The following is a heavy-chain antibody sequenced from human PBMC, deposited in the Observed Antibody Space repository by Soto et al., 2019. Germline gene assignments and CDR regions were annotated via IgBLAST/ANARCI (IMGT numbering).Heavy chain of an antibody. CDR1: GYTFTGYY. D-gene: IGHD6-13*01. V-gene: IGHV1-2*02. Sequence: ASVKVSCKASGYTFTGYYMHWVRQAPGQGLEWMGWINPNSGGTNYAQKFQGRVTMTRDTSISTAYMELSRLRSDDTAVYYCAIAEAGTGTPYYYYGMDVWGQGTTVTVSS. CDR2: INPNSGGT. CDR3: AIAEAGTGTPYYYYGMDV. J-gene: IGHJ6*02.